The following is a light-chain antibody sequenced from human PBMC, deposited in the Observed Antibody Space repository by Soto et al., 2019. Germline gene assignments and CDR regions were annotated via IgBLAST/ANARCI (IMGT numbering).Light chain of an antibody. V-gene: IGLV1-44*01. CDR1: GSNIGENA. CDR2: SNA. CDR3: AAWDDSLKAML. J-gene: IGLJ3*02. Sequence: QSMLTQPPSASGTPGQTVTISCSGSGSNIGENAVNWYQHLPGTAPQLLIYSNALRPSGVPHRFSGSKSGTAGSLAISGLQSEDEAHYYCAAWDDSLKAMLFGGGTQLTVL.